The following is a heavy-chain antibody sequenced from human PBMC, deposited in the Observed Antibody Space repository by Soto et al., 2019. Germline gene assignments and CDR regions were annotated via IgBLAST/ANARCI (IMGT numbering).Heavy chain of an antibody. V-gene: IGHV4-59*01. D-gene: IGHD3-3*01. CDR1: GGSISSYY. CDR2: IYYSGST. CDR3: ARASYDFWSGYYPNWFDP. Sequence: SETLSLTCTVSGGSISSYYWSWIRRPPGKGLEWIGYIYYSGSTNYNPSLKSRVTISVDTSKNQFSLKLSSVTAADTAVYYCARASYDFWSGYYPNWFDPWGQGTLVTVSS. J-gene: IGHJ5*02.